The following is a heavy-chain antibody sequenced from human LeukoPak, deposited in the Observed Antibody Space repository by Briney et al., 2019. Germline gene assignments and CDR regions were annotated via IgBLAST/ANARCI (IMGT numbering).Heavy chain of an antibody. D-gene: IGHD3-10*01. CDR2: ISGSGRNT. V-gene: IGHV3-23*01. CDR3: AKDKGVVLSTSFDFGH. CDR1: GFTFSTYA. Sequence: PGGSLRLSCVVSGFTFSTYAMSWVRQAPGKGLEWVAFISGSGRNTYYADSVKGRFTISRDNFRNTLSLQMNSLRPDDTAIYYCAKDKGVVLSTSFDFGHWGQGTLVAVSS. J-gene: IGHJ4*02.